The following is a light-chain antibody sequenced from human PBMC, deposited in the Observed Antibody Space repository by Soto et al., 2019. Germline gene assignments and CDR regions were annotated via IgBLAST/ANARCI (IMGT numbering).Light chain of an antibody. Sequence: PGERATLSCRASQSVSSTYLAWYQQKPGQAPRPLISAASSRATGTPDRFSGSGSGSDFTLTISRLEPEDFATYYCQQYYSTLRTFGQGTKVEIK. CDR3: QQYYSTLRT. CDR1: QSVSSTY. V-gene: IGKV3-20*01. CDR2: AAS. J-gene: IGKJ1*01.